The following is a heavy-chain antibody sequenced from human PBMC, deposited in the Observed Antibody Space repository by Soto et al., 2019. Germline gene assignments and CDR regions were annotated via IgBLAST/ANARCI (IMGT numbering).Heavy chain of an antibody. J-gene: IGHJ4*01. V-gene: IGHV1-18*01. D-gene: IGHD3-16*01. CDR3: ARGGGRHLRPLET. CDR1: DSVFVTSV. CDR2: SSANDGGT. Sequence: QALLEQSGPEVKKPGDSVRISCWLYDSVFVTSVITWLRQAPGQCLEWMGWSSANDGGTLYAMKFPDSLVMSTDPMRNMADLQLWDVTSDDSAVYFCARGGGRHLRPLETWGHGTPVTVSS.